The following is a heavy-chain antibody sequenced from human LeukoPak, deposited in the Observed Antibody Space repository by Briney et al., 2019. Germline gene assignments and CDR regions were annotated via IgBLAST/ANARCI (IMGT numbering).Heavy chain of an antibody. Sequence: GESLKISCKDSGSKFTNYWIFWVRQMPGKGLEWMGRIDPSDSYTNYSPSFQGHVTISADESISTAYLQWSSLKASDTAMYYCARLQGYCISTTCYGAFDIWGQGTMVTVSS. J-gene: IGHJ3*02. CDR1: GSKFTNYW. CDR2: IDPSDSYT. V-gene: IGHV5-10-1*01. D-gene: IGHD2-2*01. CDR3: ARLQGYCISTTCYGAFDI.